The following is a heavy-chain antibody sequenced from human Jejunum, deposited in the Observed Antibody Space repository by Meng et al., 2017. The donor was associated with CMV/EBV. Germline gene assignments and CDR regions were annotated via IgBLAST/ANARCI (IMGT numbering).Heavy chain of an antibody. Sequence: SGFTLGSYWMSWVHQAPGKGLEWVANINPDGSVRHYLDSVKGRFTISRDSGKNSLYLQMNSLRAEDTAVFYCAIDQAGTPMGWFDSWGQGTLVTAS. CDR3: AIDQAGTPMGWFDS. V-gene: IGHV3-7*01. J-gene: IGHJ5*01. CDR2: INPDGSVR. CDR1: GFTLGSYW. D-gene: IGHD3-10*01.